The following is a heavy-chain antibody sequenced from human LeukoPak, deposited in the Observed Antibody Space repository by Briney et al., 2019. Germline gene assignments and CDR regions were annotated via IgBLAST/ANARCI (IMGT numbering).Heavy chain of an antibody. CDR3: AKDDAWLQYGN. V-gene: IGHV3-48*03. CDR2: ISSSGSTI. CDR1: GFTFSSYE. Sequence: GGSLRLSCAASGFTFSSYEMNWVRQAPGKGLEWVSYISSSGSTIYYADSVKGRFTISRDNSKGTVYLQMNSLRPEDTAVYYCAKDDAWLQYGNWGRGTLVTVS. D-gene: IGHD5-24*01. J-gene: IGHJ4*02.